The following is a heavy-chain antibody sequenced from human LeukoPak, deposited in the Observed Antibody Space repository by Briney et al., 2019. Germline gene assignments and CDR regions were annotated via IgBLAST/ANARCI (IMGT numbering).Heavy chain of an antibody. J-gene: IGHJ4*02. CDR3: ARAVADSRGHFFPGH. CDR1: GFTFSDYY. CDR2: IRNKANSHTT. V-gene: IGHV3-72*01. D-gene: IGHD3-22*01. Sequence: GGSLRLSCAASGFTFSDYYMDWVRQAPGNGLEWVARIRNKANSHTTEYAASVKGRFTISRDDSKNSLYLQMNSLQTEDTAIYHCARAVADSRGHFFPGHWGPGTLVTVSS.